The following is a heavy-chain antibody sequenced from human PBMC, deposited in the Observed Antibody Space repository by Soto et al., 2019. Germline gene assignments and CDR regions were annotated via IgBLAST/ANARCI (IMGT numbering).Heavy chain of an antibody. D-gene: IGHD2-8*01. Sequence: SDTLSLTCTVSGGSISSYYWSWIRQPPGKGLEWIGYIYYSGSTNYNPSLKSRVTISVDTSKNQFSLKLSSVTAADTAVYYCATYPSVYAFSDCGQGTPVTVTS. CDR2: IYYSGST. J-gene: IGHJ4*02. CDR1: GGSISSYY. CDR3: ATYPSVYAFSD. V-gene: IGHV4-59*01.